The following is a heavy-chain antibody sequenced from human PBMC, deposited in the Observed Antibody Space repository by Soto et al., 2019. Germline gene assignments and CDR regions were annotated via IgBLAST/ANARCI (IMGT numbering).Heavy chain of an antibody. CDR1: GFTVSSNY. J-gene: IGHJ5*02. Sequence: GGSLRLSCAASGFTVSSNYMSWVRQAPGKGLEWVSVIYSGGSTYYADSVKGRFTISRHNSKNTLYLQMNSLRAEDTAVYYCARDLGYCSGGSCYDWFDPWGQGTLVTVSS. CDR3: ARDLGYCSGGSCYDWFDP. V-gene: IGHV3-53*04. CDR2: IYSGGST. D-gene: IGHD2-15*01.